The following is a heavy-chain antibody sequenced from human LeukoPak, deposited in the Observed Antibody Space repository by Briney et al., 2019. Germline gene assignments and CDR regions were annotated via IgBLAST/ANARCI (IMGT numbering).Heavy chain of an antibody. CDR2: IYYSGST. Sequence: SETLSLTCTVSGGSISSSSYYWGWIRQPPGKGLEWIGSIYYSGSTYYNPSLKSRVTISVDTSKNQFSLKLSSVTAADTAVYYCARDFQQWPFDYWGQGTLVTVSS. J-gene: IGHJ4*02. V-gene: IGHV4-39*07. D-gene: IGHD6-19*01. CDR3: ARDFQQWPFDY. CDR1: GGSISSSSYY.